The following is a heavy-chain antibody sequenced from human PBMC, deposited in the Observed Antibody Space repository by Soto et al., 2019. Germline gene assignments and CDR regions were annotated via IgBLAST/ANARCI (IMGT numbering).Heavy chain of an antibody. CDR2: ISSSGGST. Sequence: EVQLLESGGGLVQPGGSLRLSCAASGFTFSSYAMSWVRQAPGKGLEWVSGISSSGGSTHYADSVKGRFTISRDNSKNTLYLQMNSRKAEDTAVYYCAKDRRGAYASGWYHFDHWGQGTLVTVSS. D-gene: IGHD6-19*01. CDR3: AKDRRGAYASGWYHFDH. J-gene: IGHJ4*02. V-gene: IGHV3-23*01. CDR1: GFTFSSYA.